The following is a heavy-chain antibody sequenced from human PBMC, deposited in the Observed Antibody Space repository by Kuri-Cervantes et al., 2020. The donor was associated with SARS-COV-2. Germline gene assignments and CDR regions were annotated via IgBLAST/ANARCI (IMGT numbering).Heavy chain of an antibody. Sequence: GGSLRLSCAASGFTFSNAWMSWVRQAPGKGLEWVGRIKSKTDGGITDYAAPVKGRFTISRDNTKNSLSLEMNSQRADDTAIYYCARHYVDAPIFDHWGQGILVTVSS. CDR1: GFTFSNAW. V-gene: IGHV3-15*01. CDR2: IKSKTDGGIT. D-gene: IGHD4-17*01. CDR3: ARHYVDAPIFDH. J-gene: IGHJ4*02.